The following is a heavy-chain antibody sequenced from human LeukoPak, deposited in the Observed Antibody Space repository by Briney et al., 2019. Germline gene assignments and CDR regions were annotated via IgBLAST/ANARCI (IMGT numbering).Heavy chain of an antibody. CDR2: IYYSGST. V-gene: IGHV4-30-4*01. D-gene: IGHD5-18*01. Sequence: PSQTLSLTCTVSGGSISSGDYCWSWIRQPPGKGLEWIGYIYYSGSTYYNPSLKSRVTISVDTSKNQFSLKLSSVTAADTAVYYCARVVDTAMVDYYYYGMDVWGQGTTVTVSS. J-gene: IGHJ6*02. CDR1: GGSISSGDYC. CDR3: ARVVDTAMVDYYYYGMDV.